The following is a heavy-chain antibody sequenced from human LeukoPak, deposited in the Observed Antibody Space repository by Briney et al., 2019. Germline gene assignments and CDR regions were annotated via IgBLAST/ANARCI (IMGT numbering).Heavy chain of an antibody. D-gene: IGHD3-3*01. J-gene: IGHJ4*02. CDR2: ISYSGCT. V-gene: IGHV4-39*01. Sequence: SETLSLTCSVSGGSPSSRNYYWGWIRQPPGKGLEWIASISYSGCTYYSPALQSRVTIRVDTSKNHYSLRVGSVTAADTALYDCARHLAYDFWSGPSPSFDYWGQGALVTVSS. CDR3: ARHLAYDFWSGPSPSFDY. CDR1: GGSPSSRNYY.